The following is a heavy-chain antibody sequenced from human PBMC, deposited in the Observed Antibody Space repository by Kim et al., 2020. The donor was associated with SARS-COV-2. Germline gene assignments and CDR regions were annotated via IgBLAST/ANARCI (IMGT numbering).Heavy chain of an antibody. D-gene: IGHD6-13*01. CDR3: ARHRHRYSSSWYNWFDP. CDR2: IYYSGST. Sequence: SETLSLTCTVSGGSISSSSYYWGWIRQPPGKGLEWIGSIYYSGSTYYNPSLKSRVTISVDTSKNQFSLKLSSVTAADTAVYYCARHRHRYSSSWYNWFDPWGQGTLVTVSS. CDR1: GGSISSSSYY. J-gene: IGHJ5*02. V-gene: IGHV4-39*01.